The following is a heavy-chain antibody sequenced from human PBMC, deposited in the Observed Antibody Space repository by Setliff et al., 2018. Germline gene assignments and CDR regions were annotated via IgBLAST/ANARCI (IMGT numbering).Heavy chain of an antibody. Sequence: PGGSLRLSCAASGFTFTNYWINWVRQAPGKGLEWVANIKQDESEKHYVGSVKGRFTISRDNARNSVYLQMNSLRAEDAAVYYCARSAANGGHDPFDIWGQGTMVTVSS. CDR3: ARSAANGGHDPFDI. J-gene: IGHJ3*02. CDR2: IKQDESEK. V-gene: IGHV3-7*01. CDR1: GFTFTNYW. D-gene: IGHD6-25*01.